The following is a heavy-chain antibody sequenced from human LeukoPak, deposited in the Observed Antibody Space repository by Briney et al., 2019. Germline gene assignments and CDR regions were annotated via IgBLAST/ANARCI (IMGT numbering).Heavy chain of an antibody. CDR1: GGSISSSNYY. J-gene: IGHJ4*02. CDR3: ARLSVAGGISY. D-gene: IGHD2-15*01. Sequence: SETLSLTCTVSGGSISSSNYYWGWIRQPPGTGLEWIGSISYSGSTYYNPSLTSRVTISVDTSKNQFSLKLSSVTAADTAVYYCARLSVAGGISYWGQGTLVTVSS. CDR2: ISYSGST. V-gene: IGHV4-39*01.